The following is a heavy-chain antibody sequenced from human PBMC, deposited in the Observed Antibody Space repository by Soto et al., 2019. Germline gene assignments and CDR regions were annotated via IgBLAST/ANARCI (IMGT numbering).Heavy chain of an antibody. Sequence: GGSLRLSCAASGFTFSSYGMHWVRQAPGKGLEWVAVIWYDGSNKYYADSVKGRFTISRDNSKNTLYLQMNSLRAEDTAVYYCAKDQVTIFGVVIPDFFDCWGPGTLVTVSS. D-gene: IGHD3-3*01. V-gene: IGHV3-33*06. CDR2: IWYDGSNK. CDR1: GFTFSSYG. J-gene: IGHJ4*02. CDR3: AKDQVTIFGVVIPDFFDC.